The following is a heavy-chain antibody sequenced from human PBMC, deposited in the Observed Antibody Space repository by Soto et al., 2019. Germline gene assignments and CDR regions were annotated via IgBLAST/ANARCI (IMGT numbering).Heavy chain of an antibody. CDR2: IYYSGST. V-gene: IGHV4-59*12. D-gene: IGHD4-17*01. CDR3: ARATTTYLAS. Sequence: PSETLSLTCTVSGGSISSYYWSWIRQPPGKGLEWIGYIYYSGSTNYNPSLKSRVTISVDTSKNQFSLKLSSVTPEDSAVYYCARATTTYLASWGQGTLVTVSS. J-gene: IGHJ5*02. CDR1: GGSISSYY.